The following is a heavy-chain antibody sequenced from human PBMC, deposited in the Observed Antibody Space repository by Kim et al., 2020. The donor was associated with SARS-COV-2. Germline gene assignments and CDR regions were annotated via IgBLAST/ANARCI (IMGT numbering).Heavy chain of an antibody. J-gene: IGHJ4*02. D-gene: IGHD1-1*01. Sequence: ASVKSRFTISSDDSKSIDYMQMNSLKTEDTAVYYCTRDSEERLDGDYFDYWGQGTLVTVSS. CDR3: TRDSEERLDGDYFDY. V-gene: IGHV3-49*02.